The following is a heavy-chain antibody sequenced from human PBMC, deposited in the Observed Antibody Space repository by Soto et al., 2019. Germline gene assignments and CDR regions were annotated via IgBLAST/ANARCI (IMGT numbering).Heavy chain of an antibody. CDR2: ISHSGRT. Sequence: SETLSLTCTVSGASLRSGSYYWSWIRQPPGKGLEWIGYISHSGRTSYDPSLKSRLTMSVDTSQNQFPLQLNSVTAADTAVYYCSYGSSFDYWGQGTLVTVSS. CDR1: GASLRSGSYY. CDR3: SYGSSFDY. J-gene: IGHJ4*02. D-gene: IGHD3-10*01. V-gene: IGHV4-61*01.